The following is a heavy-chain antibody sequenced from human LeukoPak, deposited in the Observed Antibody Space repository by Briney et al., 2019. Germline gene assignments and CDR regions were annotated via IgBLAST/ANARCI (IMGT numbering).Heavy chain of an antibody. J-gene: IGHJ4*02. Sequence: ASVKVSCKASGGTFSSYDINWVRQATGQGLEWMGWMNPNSGNTGYAQKFQGRVTMTRNTSISTAYMELSSLRSEDTAVYYCARGGVLRYFDGYFDYWGQGTLVTVSS. D-gene: IGHD3-9*01. V-gene: IGHV1-8*02. CDR3: ARGGVLRYFDGYFDY. CDR2: MNPNSGNT. CDR1: GGTFSSYD.